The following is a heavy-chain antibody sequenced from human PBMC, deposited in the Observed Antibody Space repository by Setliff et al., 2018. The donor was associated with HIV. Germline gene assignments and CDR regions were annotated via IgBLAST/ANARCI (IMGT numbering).Heavy chain of an antibody. V-gene: IGHV1-69*13. Sequence: SVKVSCKASGYTFTNYYIHWLRQAPGQGLEWMGGIVPILNTGNYAPKFQGRVTITADESTTTAYMELSSLRSEDTAVYYCARIPNHSSGFDYWGQGTPVTVSS. CDR3: ARIPNHSSGFDY. CDR1: GYTFTNYY. J-gene: IGHJ4*02. D-gene: IGHD3-22*01. CDR2: IVPILNTG.